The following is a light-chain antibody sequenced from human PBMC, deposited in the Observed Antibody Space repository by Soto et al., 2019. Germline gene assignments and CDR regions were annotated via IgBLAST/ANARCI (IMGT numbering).Light chain of an antibody. CDR3: LFFDSSLSVV. CDR1: SSNIGAGYD. CDR2: GNT. J-gene: IGLJ2*01. V-gene: IGLV1-40*01. Sequence: QSVLTQPPSVSGAPGQRVTISCTGSSSNIGAGYDVHWYQQLPGRAPKLLIYGNTNRPSGVPDRFSGSKSGTSASLAITGPQAEDEADYYCLFFDSSLSVVFGGGTKLTV.